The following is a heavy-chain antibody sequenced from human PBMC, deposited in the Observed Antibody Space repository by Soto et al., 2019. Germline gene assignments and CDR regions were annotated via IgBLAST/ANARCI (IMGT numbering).Heavy chain of an antibody. V-gene: IGHV3-48*03. Sequence: EVQLVESWGGLVQPGGSLRLSCAASGFTCGTYEMNWVRQAPGKGLEWLSYISSSSSVIKYADSVEGRFTISRDNAKNSLYLKMYSLRAEDTAVYYCARGHNIVGSTGGGLDIGGQGTMVTVSS. CDR3: ARGHNIVGSTGGGLDI. CDR1: GFTCGTYE. CDR2: ISSSSSVI. D-gene: IGHD1-26*01. J-gene: IGHJ3*02.